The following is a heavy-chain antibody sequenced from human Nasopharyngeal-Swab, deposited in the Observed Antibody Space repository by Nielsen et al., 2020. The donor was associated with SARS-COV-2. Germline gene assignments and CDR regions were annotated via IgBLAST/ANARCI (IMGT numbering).Heavy chain of an antibody. Sequence: SATLSLTCAGSGGSFRCWGYSWIWIRQPPGKGLVWIGYHYHSGSTYYNPSLKRRVTISVHRSKNQFPLKLSSVTAADTAVYYCARGGVVPWFDYWGQGTLVTVSS. CDR1: GGSFRCWGYS. V-gene: IGHV4-30-2*01. J-gene: IGHJ4*02. D-gene: IGHD3-3*01. CDR2: HYHSGST. CDR3: ARGGVVPWFDY.